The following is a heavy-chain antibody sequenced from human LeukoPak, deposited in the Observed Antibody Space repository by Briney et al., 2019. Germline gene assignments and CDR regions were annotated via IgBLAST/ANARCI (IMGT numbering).Heavy chain of an antibody. D-gene: IGHD2-2*03. V-gene: IGHV1-18*01. J-gene: IGHJ6*03. CDR2: ISAYNGNT. CDR3: ARMDIVVVPAAPPYYYYYMDV. CDR1: GHTFTSYG. Sequence: ASVKVSCKASGHTFTSYGISWVRQAPGQGLEWMGWISAYNGNTNYAQKLQGRVTMTTDTSTSTAYMDLRSLRSDDTAVYYCARMDIVVVPAAPPYYYYYMDVWGKGTTVTVSS.